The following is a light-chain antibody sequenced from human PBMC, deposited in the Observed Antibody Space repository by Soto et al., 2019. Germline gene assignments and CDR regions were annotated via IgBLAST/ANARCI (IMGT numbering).Light chain of an antibody. V-gene: IGLV1-44*01. CDR3: AVWDDSLSGPV. J-gene: IGLJ3*02. CDR1: ASDIGRNT. CDR2: SDN. Sequence: QPVLTQPPSASGTPGQRVTISCSGGASDIGRNTVNWYQDLPGTAPKLLISSDNKRPSGVPDRFSGAKSGTSASLAISGRQSDDEADYYCAVWDDSLSGPVFGGGTKLTVL.